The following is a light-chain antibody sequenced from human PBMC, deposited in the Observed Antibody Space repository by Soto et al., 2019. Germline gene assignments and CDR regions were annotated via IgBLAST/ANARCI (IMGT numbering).Light chain of an antibody. J-gene: IGLJ1*01. Sequence: QSALTQPASVSGSPGQSITISCTGTSSDVGGYNYVSWYQQHPGKAPKLIIYEVSNRPSGVSNRFSGSKSGNTASLTISGLQAEDEADYYCSSYTSSNTRGNVFGTGTKLTVL. CDR3: SSYTSSNTRGNV. CDR1: SSDVGGYNY. V-gene: IGLV2-14*01. CDR2: EVS.